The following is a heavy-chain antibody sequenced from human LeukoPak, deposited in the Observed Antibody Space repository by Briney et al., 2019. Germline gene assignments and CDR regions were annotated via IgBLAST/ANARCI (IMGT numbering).Heavy chain of an antibody. CDR1: GFTFSTFA. D-gene: IGHD3-10*01. CDR2: ITGSGPYM. Sequence: GGSLRLSCAASGFTFSTFAMHWVRLSPGKGLEWVSSITGSGPYMLYADSVKHRFTISRDNTKNLLYLEMHSLRAEDTAMYFCVRDVGAVRGEVYFDYWGQGTLVTVSS. V-gene: IGHV3-21*06. J-gene: IGHJ4*02. CDR3: VRDVGAVRGEVYFDY.